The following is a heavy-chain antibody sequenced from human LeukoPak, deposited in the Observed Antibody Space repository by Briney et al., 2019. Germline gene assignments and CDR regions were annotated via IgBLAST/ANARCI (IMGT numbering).Heavy chain of an antibody. CDR2: ISSSSSYI. D-gene: IGHD2-2*01. Sequence: GGSLRLSCAASGFTFSSYSMDWVRQAPGKGLEWVSSISSSSSYIYYADSVKGRFTISRDNAKNSLYLQMNSPRAEDTAVYYCARGHCSSTSCYLDYFDYWGQGTLVTVSS. CDR1: GFTFSSYS. CDR3: ARGHCSSTSCYLDYFDY. V-gene: IGHV3-21*01. J-gene: IGHJ4*02.